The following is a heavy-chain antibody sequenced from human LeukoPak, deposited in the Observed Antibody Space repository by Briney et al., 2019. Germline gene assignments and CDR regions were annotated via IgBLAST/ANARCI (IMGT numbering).Heavy chain of an antibody. CDR2: INTNTGNP. J-gene: IGHJ6*03. CDR1: GYTFTSYA. V-gene: IGHV7-4-1*02. D-gene: IGHD6-13*01. CDR3: ASPPGYSSSSVDYYYYMDV. Sequence: ASVKVSCKASGYTFTSYAMNWVRQAPGKGLEWMGWINTNTGNPTYAQGFTGRFVFSLDTSVSTAYLQISSLKAEDTAVYYCASPPGYSSSSVDYYYYMDVWGKGTTVTVSS.